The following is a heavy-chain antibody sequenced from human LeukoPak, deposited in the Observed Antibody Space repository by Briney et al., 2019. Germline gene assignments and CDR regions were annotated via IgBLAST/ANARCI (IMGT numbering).Heavy chain of an antibody. J-gene: IGHJ4*02. D-gene: IGHD3-10*01. CDR2: ISSSSSYI. Sequence: PGGSLRLSCAASGFTFSSYSMNWVRQAPGKGLEWVSSISSSSSYIYYADSVKGRFTISRDNAKNSLYLQMNSLRAEDTAVYYCARGHLHYYGSGRPPGWGQGTLVTVSS. V-gene: IGHV3-21*01. CDR3: ARGHLHYYGSGRPPG. CDR1: GFTFSSYS.